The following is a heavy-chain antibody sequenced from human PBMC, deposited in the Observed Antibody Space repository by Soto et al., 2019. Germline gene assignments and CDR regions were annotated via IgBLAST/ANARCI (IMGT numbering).Heavy chain of an antibody. Sequence: QVQLVESGGGVVQPGRSLRLSCAASGFTFSSYGMHWVRQAPGKGLEWVAVISYDGSNKYYADSVKGRFTIARDNSKNTLFLHMSSLRAEDTAVYYCVKDGSGGWPYYYGLDVWGQGTSVTVSS. CDR1: GFTFSSYG. CDR3: VKDGSGGWPYYYGLDV. D-gene: IGHD6-19*01. J-gene: IGHJ6*02. CDR2: ISYDGSNK. V-gene: IGHV3-30*18.